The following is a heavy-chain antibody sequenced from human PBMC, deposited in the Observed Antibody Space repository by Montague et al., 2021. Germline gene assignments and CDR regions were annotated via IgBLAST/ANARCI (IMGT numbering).Heavy chain of an antibody. V-gene: IGHV3-23*01. D-gene: IGHD3-22*01. J-gene: IGHJ5*02. CDR2: ITGSGATT. Sequence: SLRLSWAASGFTFSNYGMSWVRQAPGKGLEWVSSITGSGATTYYADSVKGRFTISRDNSESTLYLQMNNLRAEDTALYYCARGRGVSSGIGQLDPWGQGTLVTVSS. CDR1: GFTFSNYG. CDR3: ARGRGVSSGIGQLDP.